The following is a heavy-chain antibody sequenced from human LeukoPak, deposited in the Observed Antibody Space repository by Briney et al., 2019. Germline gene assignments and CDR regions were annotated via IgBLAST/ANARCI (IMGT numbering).Heavy chain of an antibody. CDR3: AGFFYDNSNAAFDI. CDR2: INPNSGGT. D-gene: IGHD3-22*01. Sequence: ASVKVSCKASGYTFTGYYMHWVRQAPGQGLEWMGWINPNSGGTNYAQKFQGRVTMTRDTSISTAYMELSRLRSDDTAVYYCAGFFYDNSNAAFDIWGQGTVVTVS. J-gene: IGHJ3*02. CDR1: GYTFTGYY. V-gene: IGHV1-2*02.